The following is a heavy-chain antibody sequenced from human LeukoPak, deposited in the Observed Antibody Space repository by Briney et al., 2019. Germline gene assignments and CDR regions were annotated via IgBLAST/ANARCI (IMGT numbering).Heavy chain of an antibody. V-gene: IGHV3-73*01. D-gene: IGHD3-10*01. Sequence: PGGSLRLSCAASGFTFSGSAMHWVRQASGKGLEWVGRIRSKANSYATAYAASVKGRFTISRDDSKNTAYLQMNSLKTEDTAVYYCTSVLWFGELQRESYYYYYMDVWGKGTTVTISS. CDR2: IRSKANSYAT. J-gene: IGHJ6*03. CDR1: GFTFSGSA. CDR3: TSVLWFGELQRESYYYYYMDV.